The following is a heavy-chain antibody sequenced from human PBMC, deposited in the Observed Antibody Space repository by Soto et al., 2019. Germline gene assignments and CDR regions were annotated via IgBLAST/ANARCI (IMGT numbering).Heavy chain of an antibody. Sequence: GSLRLSCAASGFSFRGYWVTWVRQAPGKGLDWVANIKQDGSEKYYLDSLKGRFTISRDNAKNSVYLLMNSLRAEDTAVYYCARGKDGRRAGTYYFDMDVWGKGTTVTVSS. D-gene: IGHD1-1*01. CDR2: IKQDGSEK. V-gene: IGHV3-7*01. J-gene: IGHJ6*03. CDR3: ARGKDGRRAGTYYFDMDV. CDR1: GFSFRGYW.